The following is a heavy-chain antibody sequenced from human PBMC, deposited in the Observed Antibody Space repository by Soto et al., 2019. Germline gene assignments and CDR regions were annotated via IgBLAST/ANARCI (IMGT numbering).Heavy chain of an antibody. D-gene: IGHD2-2*01. J-gene: IGHJ6*02. V-gene: IGHV3-23*01. Sequence: GGSLRLSCAASGLTFSNVWMTWVRQTPGKGLEWVSAISGSGGSTYYADSVKGRFTISRDNSKNTLYLQMNSLRAEDTAVYYCAKVRNLLGHCRSTSCYYGMDVWGQGSKGKVS. CDR3: AKVRNLLGHCRSTSCYYGMDV. CDR1: GLTFSNVW. CDR2: ISGSGGST.